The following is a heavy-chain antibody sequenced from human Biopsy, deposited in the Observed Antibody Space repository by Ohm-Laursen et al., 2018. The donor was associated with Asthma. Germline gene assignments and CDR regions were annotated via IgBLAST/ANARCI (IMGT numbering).Heavy chain of an antibody. CDR3: SREEPTSGWYQGSILR. Sequence: SLRLSCAASGFTFDDYAMHWVRQAPGKGLEWVACISYDGSNKYYADSVKGRSTISRDNSKNTLYLQMNSLRAEDTAVYYCSREEPTSGWYQGSILRWGQGTLVTVSS. CDR1: GFTFDDYA. D-gene: IGHD6-19*01. V-gene: IGHV3-30*03. J-gene: IGHJ4*02. CDR2: ISYDGSNK.